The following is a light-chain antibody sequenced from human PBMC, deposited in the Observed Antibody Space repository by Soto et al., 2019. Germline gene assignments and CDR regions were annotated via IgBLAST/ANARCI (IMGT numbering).Light chain of an antibody. J-gene: IGKJ1*01. Sequence: EIVLTQSPGTLSLSPGERATLSCRASQSDSSNYLAWYQQKPGQAPRLLIYDASTRVTGIPDRFSGSGSGTDFTLTISRLEPEDFAVYYCQQYGSSPPRTFGQGTKVEGK. CDR1: QSDSSNY. CDR3: QQYGSSPPRT. V-gene: IGKV3-20*01. CDR2: DAS.